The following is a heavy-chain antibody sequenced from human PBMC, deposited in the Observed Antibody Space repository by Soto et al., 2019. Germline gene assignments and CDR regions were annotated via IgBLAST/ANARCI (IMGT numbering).Heavy chain of an antibody. CDR2: IYYSGST. J-gene: IGHJ5*02. D-gene: IGHD3-10*01. CDR1: GGSISSSSHY. CDR3: ARRYYYGSGSSNWFDP. Sequence: SETLSLTCTVSGGSISSSSHYWGWIRQPPGKGLEWIGTIYYSGSTYYNLSLTSRVTISVDTSKNQFSLNLRSVTAADTAVYYCARRYYYGSGSSNWFDPWGQGTLVTVSS. V-gene: IGHV4-39*01.